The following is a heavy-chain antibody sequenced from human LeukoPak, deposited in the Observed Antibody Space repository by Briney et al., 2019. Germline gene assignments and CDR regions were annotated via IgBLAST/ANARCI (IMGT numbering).Heavy chain of an antibody. CDR3: ARVSSNSRGDYFDY. CDR2: IIPILGIA. D-gene: IGHD4-23*01. Sequence: ASVKVSCKASGGTFSSYAISWVRQAPGQGLEWMGRIIPILGIANYAQKFQGRVTITADKSTSTAYMELSSLRSEDTAVYYCARVSSNSRGDYFDYWGQGTLVTVSS. V-gene: IGHV1-69*04. J-gene: IGHJ4*02. CDR1: GGTFSSYA.